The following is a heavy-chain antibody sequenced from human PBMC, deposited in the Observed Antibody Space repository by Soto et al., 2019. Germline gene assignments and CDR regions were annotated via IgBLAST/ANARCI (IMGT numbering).Heavy chain of an antibody. V-gene: IGHV3-13*01. CDR3: ARVKSSGWYYFDY. CDR2: IGTVGDT. Sequence: GGSLRLSCVASGFTFSSYDMHWVRQATGKGLEWVSAIGTVGDTYYPGSVKGRFTISRENAKNSLYLQMNSLRAEDTAVYYCARVKSSGWYYFDYWGQGTLVTVSS. D-gene: IGHD6-19*01. J-gene: IGHJ4*02. CDR1: GFTFSSYD.